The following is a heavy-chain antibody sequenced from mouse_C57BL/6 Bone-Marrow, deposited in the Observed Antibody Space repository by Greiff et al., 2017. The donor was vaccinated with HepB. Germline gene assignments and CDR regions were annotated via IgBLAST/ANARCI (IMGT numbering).Heavy chain of an antibody. Sequence: EVKLVESGGGLVKPGGSLKLSCAASGFTFSDYGMHWVRQAPEKGLEWVAYISSGSSTIYYADTVKGRFTISRDNATNTLFLQMTSLRSEDTAMYYCARRIRYYGSSYDYFDYWGQGTTLTVSS. CDR1: GFTFSDYG. J-gene: IGHJ2*01. V-gene: IGHV5-17*01. D-gene: IGHD1-1*01. CDR3: ARRIRYYGSSYDYFDY. CDR2: ISSGSSTI.